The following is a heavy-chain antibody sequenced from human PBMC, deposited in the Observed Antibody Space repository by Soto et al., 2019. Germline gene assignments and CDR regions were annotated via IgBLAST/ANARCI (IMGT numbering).Heavy chain of an antibody. V-gene: IGHV1-3*01. D-gene: IGHD6-13*01. CDR2: INAGSGHT. J-gene: IGHJ1*01. CDR3: ACEQQLAAFQH. Sequence: QVQLVQSGAEVKKPGASVKVSCKASGYTFTNYAIHWVRQPPGQRLEWMGWINAGSGHTKSSQRFEGRVSITRDTSASTAYMDVSRLTSEDTAVYYCACEQQLAAFQHWGQGTLVTVSS. CDR1: GYTFTNYA.